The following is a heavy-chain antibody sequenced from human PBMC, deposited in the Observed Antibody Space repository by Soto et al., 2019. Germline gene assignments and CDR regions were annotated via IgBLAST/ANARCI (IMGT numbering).Heavy chain of an antibody. Sequence: GGSLRLSCTASGFTFGDYAMSWVRQAPGKGLEWVGFIRSKAYGGITEYAASVKGRFTISRDDSKSIAYLQMNSLKTEDTAVYYCTRERYSYGTYYFDYWGQGTLVTVSS. CDR2: IRSKAYGGIT. V-gene: IGHV3-49*04. CDR1: GFTFGDYA. CDR3: TRERYSYGTYYFDY. D-gene: IGHD5-18*01. J-gene: IGHJ4*02.